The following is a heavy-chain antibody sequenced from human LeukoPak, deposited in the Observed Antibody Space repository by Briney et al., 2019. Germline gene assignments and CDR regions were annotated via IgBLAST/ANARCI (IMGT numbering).Heavy chain of an antibody. V-gene: IGHV3-23*01. CDR2: ISGSGGSA. J-gene: IGHJ4*02. D-gene: IGHD6-6*01. CDR1: GFTFSSYW. CDR3: AKGRSQVYSSTYS. Sequence: PPGGSLRLSCAASGFTFSSYWMSWVRQAPGKGLEWVSAISGSGGSAYYADSVKGRFTISRDNSKNMLYLQMNSLRAEDTAVYYCAKGRSQVYSSTYSWGQGTLVTVSS.